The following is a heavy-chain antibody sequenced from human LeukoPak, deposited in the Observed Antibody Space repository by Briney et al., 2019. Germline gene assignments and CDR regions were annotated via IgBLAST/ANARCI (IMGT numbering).Heavy chain of an antibody. CDR3: ATIKRGSIFGYFDF. CDR1: GGSISSHY. J-gene: IGHJ4*02. D-gene: IGHD5-18*01. V-gene: IGHV4-59*11. Sequence: SETLSLTCTVSGGSISSHYWSWIRQPPGKGLEWIAYLLDSVNAKDNPSLQRRLTLYADTSKHQFSLRLSSVTAADTAVYYCATIKRGSIFGYFDFWGQGIKVTVSS. CDR2: LLDSVNA.